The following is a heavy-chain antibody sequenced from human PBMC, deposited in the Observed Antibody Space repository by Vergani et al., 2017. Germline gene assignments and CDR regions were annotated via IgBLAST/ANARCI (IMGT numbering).Heavy chain of an antibody. D-gene: IGHD3-3*01. CDR1: GGSISSYY. Sequence: QVQLQESGPGLVKPSETLSLTCTVSGGSISSYYWSWIRQPPGKGLEWIGYIYYSGSTNYNPSLKSRVPISVDPSKNQFSLKLSSVTAADTAVYYCARIYDFWSGFDYYYYMDVWGKGTTVTVSS. CDR3: ARIYDFWSGFDYYYYMDV. V-gene: IGHV4-59*01. J-gene: IGHJ6*03. CDR2: IYYSGST.